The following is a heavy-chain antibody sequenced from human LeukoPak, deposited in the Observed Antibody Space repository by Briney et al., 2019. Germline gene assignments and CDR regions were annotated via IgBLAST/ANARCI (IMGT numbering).Heavy chain of an antibody. V-gene: IGHV4-34*01. Sequence: PSETLSLTCAVYGGSFSGYYWSWIRQPPGKGLEWIGEINHSGSTNYNPSLKSRVTISVDTSKNQFSLKLSSVTAADTDVYYCARVHIVVVTRGMDVWGQGTTVNVSS. CDR2: INHSGST. CDR1: GGSFSGYY. J-gene: IGHJ6*02. D-gene: IGHD2-21*02. CDR3: ARVHIVVVTRGMDV.